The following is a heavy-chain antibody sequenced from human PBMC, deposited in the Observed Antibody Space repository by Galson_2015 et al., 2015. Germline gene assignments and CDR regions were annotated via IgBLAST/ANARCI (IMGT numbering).Heavy chain of an antibody. CDR2: IWYDGSNK. V-gene: IGHV3-33*01. CDR1: GFTFSSYG. J-gene: IGHJ5*02. Sequence: SLRLSCAASGFTFSSYGMHWVRQAPGKGLEWVAVIWYDGSNKYYADSVKGRFTISRDNSKNTLYLQMNSLRAEDTAVYYCARDAVPYYDFWSGYYFAPANWFDPWGQGTLVTVSS. D-gene: IGHD3-3*01. CDR3: ARDAVPYYDFWSGYYFAPANWFDP.